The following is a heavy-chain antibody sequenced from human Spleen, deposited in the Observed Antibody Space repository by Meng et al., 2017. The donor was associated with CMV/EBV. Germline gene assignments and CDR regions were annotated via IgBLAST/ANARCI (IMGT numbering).Heavy chain of an antibody. Sequence: GGSLRLSCAASGFSFSRYGMHWVRQAPGKGLEWVAFIRSDGDYKHYRDSVKGRFTISRDNSKNTLYLQMGSLRPGDTAVYYCAKDRVAYTNYPYGMDVWGQGTTVTVSS. CDR1: GFSFSRYG. V-gene: IGHV3-30*02. CDR3: AKDRVAYTNYPYGMDV. J-gene: IGHJ6*02. D-gene: IGHD2-21*01. CDR2: IRSDGDYK.